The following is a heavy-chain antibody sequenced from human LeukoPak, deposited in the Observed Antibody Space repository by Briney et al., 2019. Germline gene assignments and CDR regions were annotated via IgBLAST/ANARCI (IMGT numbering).Heavy chain of an antibody. J-gene: IGHJ6*03. CDR3: ARDRAPYYYMDV. CDR1: GGTFSSYA. V-gene: IGHV1-69*13. Sequence: ASVKVSCKASGGTFSSYAISWVRQAPGQGLEWMGGIIPIFGTANYAQKFQGRVTITADESTSTAYMELSSLRSEDTAVYYCARDRAPYYYMDVWGKGTTVTISS. CDR2: IIPIFGTA.